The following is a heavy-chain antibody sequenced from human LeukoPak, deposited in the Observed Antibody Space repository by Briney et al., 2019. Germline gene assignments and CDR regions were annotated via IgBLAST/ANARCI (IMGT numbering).Heavy chain of an antibody. V-gene: IGHV1-2*02. J-gene: IGHJ4*02. D-gene: IGHD2-2*01. CDR2: INPNDGDT. CDR1: GYTSTDYY. Sequence: ASVKVSCKASGYTSTDYYMHWVRQAPGQGFEWMGWINPNDGDTNYAQKFQGRVTMTRDTSISTAHMEVSRPRSDDTAVYYCARANLLYCSSSTCLFDYWGQGTLVTVSS. CDR3: ARANLLYCSSSTCLFDY.